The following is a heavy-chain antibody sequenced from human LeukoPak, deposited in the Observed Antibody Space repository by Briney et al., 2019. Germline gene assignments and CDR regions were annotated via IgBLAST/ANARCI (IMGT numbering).Heavy chain of an antibody. CDR3: ARYLSSDSSRRLDS. V-gene: IGHV3-7*05. D-gene: IGHD6-6*01. CDR1: GFTVSSNY. CDR2: IKEDGSEK. J-gene: IGHJ4*02. Sequence: GGSLRLSCAASGFTVSSNYMSWVRQAPGKGLEWVANIKEDGSEKYYVDSVKGRFTISRDNAKNSLYLQMNSLRAEDTAVFYCARYLSSDSSRRLDSWGQGTLVTVSS.